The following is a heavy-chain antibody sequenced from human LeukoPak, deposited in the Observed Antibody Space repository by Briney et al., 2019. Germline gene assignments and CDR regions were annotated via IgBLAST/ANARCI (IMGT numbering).Heavy chain of an antibody. J-gene: IGHJ3*02. D-gene: IGHD3-10*01. CDR1: GGSISSSSYY. Sequence: SETLSLTCNVSGGSISSSSYYWGWIRQPPGKGLEWIGSIYYSGTTHYNPSLKSRLTISVDTSKNQFSLKLSSVTAADTAVYYCARVDGRYYYGSGSYSLALDAFDIWGQGTMVTVSS. CDR3: ARVDGRYYYGSGSYSLALDAFDI. CDR2: IYYSGTT. V-gene: IGHV4-39*07.